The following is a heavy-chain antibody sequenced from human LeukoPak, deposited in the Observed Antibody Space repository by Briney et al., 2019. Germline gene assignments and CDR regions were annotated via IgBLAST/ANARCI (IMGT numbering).Heavy chain of an antibody. Sequence: GGSLRLSCAASGFAFSGHSMNWVRQAPGKGLEWVSYISASGNTIYYADSVKGRFTISRDNAKNSLYLQMNSLRAEDTAVYYCAREMSPVTAKDYFDYWGQGTLVTVSS. CDR3: AREMSPVTAKDYFDY. J-gene: IGHJ4*02. V-gene: IGHV3-48*03. D-gene: IGHD2-21*02. CDR1: GFAFSGHS. CDR2: ISASGNTI.